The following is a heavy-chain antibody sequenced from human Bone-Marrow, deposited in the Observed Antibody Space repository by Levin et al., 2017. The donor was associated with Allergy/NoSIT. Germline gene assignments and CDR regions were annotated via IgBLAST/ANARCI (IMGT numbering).Heavy chain of an antibody. CDR1: GFTFSDYP. CDR2: KSYDETQR. CDR3: ARGTFLTGPDY. Sequence: GGSLRLSCVASGFTFSDYPFHWVRQAPGKGLEWLAVKSYDETQRYYTESVKGRFTLSRDNSKNTIHFHMNTLRPEDTGVYYCARGTFLTGPDYWGQGALVTVSS. D-gene: IGHD7-27*01. J-gene: IGHJ4*02. V-gene: IGHV3-30*04.